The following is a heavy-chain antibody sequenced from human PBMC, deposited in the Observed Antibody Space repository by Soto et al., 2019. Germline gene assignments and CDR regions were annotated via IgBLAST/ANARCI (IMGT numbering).Heavy chain of an antibody. CDR3: ARRARG. Sequence: EVQLVESGGGLIQPGGFLRLSCAASGFTFSSSAKYWLRQAPGKGLEGVSYIHPSGQPIFYADSVNGRFTISTDNAKNSPYLQMSRMRAENSAVYYGARRARGWGQGTMVTVSS. CDR2: IHPSGQPI. D-gene: IGHD1-26*01. V-gene: IGHV3-48*03. CDR1: GFTFSSSA. J-gene: IGHJ3*01.